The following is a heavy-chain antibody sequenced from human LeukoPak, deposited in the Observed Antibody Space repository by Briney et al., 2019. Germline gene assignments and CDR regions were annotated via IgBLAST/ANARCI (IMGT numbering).Heavy chain of an antibody. V-gene: IGHV3-21*01. D-gene: IGHD4-17*01. CDR2: ISSSSGYI. CDR3: ARAFDYGDYGDY. J-gene: IGHJ4*02. Sequence: PGGSLRLSCAASGFTFSSYSMNWVRQAPGKGLEWVSSISSSSGYIYYADSVKGRFTISRDNVKNSLYLQMNSLRAEDTAVYYCARAFDYGDYGDYWGQGTLVTVSS. CDR1: GFTFSSYS.